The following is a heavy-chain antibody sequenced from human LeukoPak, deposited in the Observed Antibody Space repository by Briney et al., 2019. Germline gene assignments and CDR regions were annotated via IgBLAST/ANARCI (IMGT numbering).Heavy chain of an antibody. CDR1: GFTFSHYG. CDR3: ARVFYSSGWYGNFDY. J-gene: IGHJ4*02. CDR2: ISYDGSNK. D-gene: IGHD6-19*01. Sequence: GGSLRLSCEASGFTFSHYGMHWVRQAPGKGLEWVAVISYDGSNKYYADSVKGRFTISRDNSKNTLYLQMNSLRAEDTAVYYCARVFYSSGWYGNFDYWGQGTLVTVSS. V-gene: IGHV3-30*19.